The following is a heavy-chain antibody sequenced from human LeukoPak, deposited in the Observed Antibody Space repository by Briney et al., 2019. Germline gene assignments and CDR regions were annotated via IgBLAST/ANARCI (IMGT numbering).Heavy chain of an antibody. CDR1: GYTFTSYD. CDR2: MNPNSGNT. J-gene: IGHJ3*02. CDR3: ARGSGYSYGYDAFDI. D-gene: IGHD5-18*01. Sequence: GASVRVSCKASGYTFTSYDINWVRQATGQGLEWMGWMNPNSGNTGYAQKFQGRVTMTRNTSISTAYMELSGLRSEDTAVYYCARGSGYSYGYDAFDIWGQGTMVTVSS. V-gene: IGHV1-8*01.